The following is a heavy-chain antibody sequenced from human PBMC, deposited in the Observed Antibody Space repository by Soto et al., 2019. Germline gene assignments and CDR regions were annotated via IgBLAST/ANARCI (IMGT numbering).Heavy chain of an antibody. CDR3: ARGGSIAAAGPKSVDY. J-gene: IGHJ4*02. D-gene: IGHD6-13*01. CDR1: GGSFSGYY. CDR2: INHSGST. V-gene: IGHV4-34*01. Sequence: QVQLQQWGAGLLKPSETLSLTCAVYGGSFSGYYWSWIRQPPGKGLEWIGEINHSGSTNYNPSLKSRVTISVDTSKNQFSLKLSSVTAADTAVYYCARGGSIAAAGPKSVDYWGQGTLVTVSS.